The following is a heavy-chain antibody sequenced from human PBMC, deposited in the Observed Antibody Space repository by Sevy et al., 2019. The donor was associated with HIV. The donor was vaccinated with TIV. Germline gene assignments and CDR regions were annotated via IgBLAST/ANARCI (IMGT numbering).Heavy chain of an antibody. V-gene: IGHV3-7*01. J-gene: IGHJ4*02. Sequence: GGSLRLSCAASGFNFSSYWMSWVRQAPGRGLEWVANIKQDGSESYYVDSVKGRFTISRDNAKNSLYMQMNSLRAEDTAVYYCARAIGLGYWGQGTLVTVSS. CDR2: IKQDGSES. D-gene: IGHD3-16*01. CDR3: ARAIGLGY. CDR1: GFNFSSYW.